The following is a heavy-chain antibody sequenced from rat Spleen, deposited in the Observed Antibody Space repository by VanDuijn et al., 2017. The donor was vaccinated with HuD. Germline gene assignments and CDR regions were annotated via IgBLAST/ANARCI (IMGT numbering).Heavy chain of an antibody. V-gene: IGHV5-7*01. CDR3: GRQGGSYTSDYYSYFDY. J-gene: IGHJ2*01. CDR1: GFTFSDYN. Sequence: EVQLVESGGGLVQPGRSLKLSCAASGFTFSDYNMAWVRQAPKKGLEWVATISYDGSSTYYRDSVKGRFTIPRDNAKSTLYLQMDSLRSEETATYYEGRQGGSYTSDYYSYFDYWGQGVMVKVSS. CDR2: ISYDGSST. D-gene: IGHD1-6*01.